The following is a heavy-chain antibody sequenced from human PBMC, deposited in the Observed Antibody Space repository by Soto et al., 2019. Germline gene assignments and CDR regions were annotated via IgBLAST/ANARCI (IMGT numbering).Heavy chain of an antibody. V-gene: IGHV4-59*01. Sequence: QVQLQESGPGLVKPSETLSLTCTVSGGSISSYYWSWIRQPPGKGLEWIGNIYYSGSTKNNPSLKSRVTISLDTSKRQFSLKLSSVTAADAAVYYCAREGGSGTYFDYWGQGTLVTVSS. CDR1: GGSISSYY. D-gene: IGHD3-10*01. J-gene: IGHJ4*02. CDR3: AREGGSGTYFDY. CDR2: IYYSGST.